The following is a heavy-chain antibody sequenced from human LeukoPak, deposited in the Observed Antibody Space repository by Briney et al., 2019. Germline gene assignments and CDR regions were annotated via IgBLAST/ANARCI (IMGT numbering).Heavy chain of an antibody. Sequence: PGGSLRLSCAASGFTFSSYDMHWVRQAPGKGLEWVAVIWYDGSSKYYADSVKGRFTFSRDNSKNTLYLQMNSLRAEDTAVYYCARGLEGVRGVIITTAFVIWGEGTMVTVS. V-gene: IGHV3-33*01. J-gene: IGHJ3*02. CDR2: IWYDGSSK. CDR1: GFTFSSYD. CDR3: ARGLEGVRGVIITTAFVI. D-gene: IGHD3-10*01.